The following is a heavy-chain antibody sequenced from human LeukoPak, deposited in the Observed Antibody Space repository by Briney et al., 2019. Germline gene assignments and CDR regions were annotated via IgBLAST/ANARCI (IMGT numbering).Heavy chain of an antibody. J-gene: IGHJ4*02. CDR2: ISSSSSYI. CDR3: GRDGELTGYLRPFDY. CDR1: GFTFSSYS. V-gene: IGHV3-21*01. Sequence: PGGSLRLSCAASGFTFSSYSMNWVRQAPGKGLEWVSSISSSSSYIYYADSVKGRFTISRDNAKNSLYLQMNSLRAEDTAVYYCGRDGELTGYLRPFDYWGQGTLVTVSS. D-gene: IGHD3-9*01.